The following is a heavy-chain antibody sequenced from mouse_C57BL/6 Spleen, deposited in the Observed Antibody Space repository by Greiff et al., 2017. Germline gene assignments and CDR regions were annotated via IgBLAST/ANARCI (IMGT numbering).Heavy chain of an antibody. D-gene: IGHD2-2*01. CDR1: GFNFSDYY. V-gene: IGHV5-16*01. CDR2: INYDGSSP. CDR3: ARVAMVTTAMDY. Sequence: EVKLVESEGGLVQPGSSMKLSCTASGFNFSDYYMAWVRQVPEKGLEWVANINYDGSSPYYLDSLKSRFIISRDNAKNILYLQMSSLKSEDTATYYCARVAMVTTAMDYWGQGTSVTVSS. J-gene: IGHJ4*01.